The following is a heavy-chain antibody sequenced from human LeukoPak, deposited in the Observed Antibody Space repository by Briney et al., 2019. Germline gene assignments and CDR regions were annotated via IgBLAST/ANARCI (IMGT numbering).Heavy chain of an antibody. Sequence: SETLSLTCTVSGGSISSGGYYWSWVRQHPEKGLEWIGYIYYSGTTYYNPSLKSRVTMSVDTSKNQFSLKLDSVTAANTAVYYCARFSNDHGVKFDYWGQGTLVTVSS. CDR1: GGSISSGGYY. J-gene: IGHJ4*02. CDR2: IYYSGTT. D-gene: IGHD4-17*01. CDR3: ARFSNDHGVKFDY. V-gene: IGHV4-31*03.